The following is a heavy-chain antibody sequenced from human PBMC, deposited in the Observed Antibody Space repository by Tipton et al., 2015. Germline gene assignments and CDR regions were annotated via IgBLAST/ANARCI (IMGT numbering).Heavy chain of an antibody. D-gene: IGHD5-12*01. CDR2: ISFSDTT. Sequence: TLSLTCTVSGGSVSSGSYYWSWIRQPPGKGLEWIGYISFSDTTHYNPSLKSRITISLNTSKTQLSLKLRSVTAADTAVYYCARVPDSGFDAFDIWGQGTMVTVSS. CDR3: ARVPDSGFDAFDI. J-gene: IGHJ3*02. CDR1: GGSVSSGSYY. V-gene: IGHV4-61*01.